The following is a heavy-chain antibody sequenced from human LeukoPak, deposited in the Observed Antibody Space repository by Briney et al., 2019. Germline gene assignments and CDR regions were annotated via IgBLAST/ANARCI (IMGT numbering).Heavy chain of an antibody. D-gene: IGHD6-13*01. CDR1: GGTFSSYA. CDR3: ASSIAAAG. Sequence: ASVKVSCKASGGTFSSYAISWVRQAPGQRLEWMGWINAGNGNTKYSQKFQGRVTITRDTSAGTAYMELSSLRSEDTAVYYCASSIAAAGWGQGTLVTVSS. J-gene: IGHJ4*02. V-gene: IGHV1-3*01. CDR2: INAGNGNT.